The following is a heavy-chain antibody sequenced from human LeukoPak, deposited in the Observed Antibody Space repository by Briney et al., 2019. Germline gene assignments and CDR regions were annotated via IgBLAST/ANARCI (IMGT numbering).Heavy chain of an antibody. CDR2: IKQDGSEK. J-gene: IGHJ5*02. D-gene: IGHD3-3*01. V-gene: IGHV3-7*01. CDR3: ARDTRRYYDFWSGYSYNWFDP. CDR1: GFIFSRDA. Sequence: GGSLRLSCAASGFIFSRDALSWVRQAPGKGLEWVANIKQDGSEKYYVDSVKGRFTISRDNAKNSLYLQMNSLRAEDTAVYYCARDTRRYYDFWSGYSYNWFDPWGQGTLVTVSS.